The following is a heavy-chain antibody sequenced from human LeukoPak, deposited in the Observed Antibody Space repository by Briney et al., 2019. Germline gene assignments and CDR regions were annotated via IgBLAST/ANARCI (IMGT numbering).Heavy chain of an antibody. D-gene: IGHD6-13*01. Sequence: SETPSLTCAVYGGSFSGYYWNWIRQPPGKGLEWIGEINHSGSINYNPSLKSRVTISVDRSKNQFSLNLTSVTAADTAVYYCARGRKQQLVRTTYNWFDPWGQGTLVTVSS. CDR2: INHSGSI. CDR3: ARGRKQQLVRTTYNWFDP. CDR1: GGSFSGYY. J-gene: IGHJ5*02. V-gene: IGHV4-34*01.